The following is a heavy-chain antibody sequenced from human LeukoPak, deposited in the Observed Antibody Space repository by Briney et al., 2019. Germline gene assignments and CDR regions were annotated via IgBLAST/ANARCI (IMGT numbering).Heavy chain of an antibody. CDR1: GFSVRTTY. CDR2: IYSGGST. V-gene: IGHV3-53*05. D-gene: IGHD1-26*01. CDR3: AKDRSGSYRLSGYFDY. J-gene: IGHJ4*02. Sequence: PGGPLRLSCAASGFSVRTTYMSWVRQAPGKGLEWVSVIYSGGSTYYADSVKGRFTISRDNSKNTLYLQMNSLRAEDTAVYYCAKDRSGSYRLSGYFDYWGQGTLVTVSS.